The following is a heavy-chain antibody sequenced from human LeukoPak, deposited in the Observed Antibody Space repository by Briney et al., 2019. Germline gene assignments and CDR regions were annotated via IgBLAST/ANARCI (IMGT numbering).Heavy chain of an antibody. Sequence: GGSLRLSCAASGFTFSSYWKSWVRQAPGKGLEWVANIKQDGSEKYYVDSVKGRFTISRDNAKNSLYLQMNSLRAEDTAVYYCAKDGKQWLVRGWFDPWGQGTLVTVSS. CDR3: AKDGKQWLVRGWFDP. V-gene: IGHV3-7*03. CDR1: GFTFSSYW. D-gene: IGHD6-19*01. CDR2: IKQDGSEK. J-gene: IGHJ5*02.